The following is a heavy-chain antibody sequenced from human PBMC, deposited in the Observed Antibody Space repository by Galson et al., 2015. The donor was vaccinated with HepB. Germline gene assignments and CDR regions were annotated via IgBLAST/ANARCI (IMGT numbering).Heavy chain of an antibody. CDR3: AREPAALYNWFDP. CDR2: INSDGSSA. CDR1: GFTFSSYW. Sequence: SMRLSCAASGFTFSSYWMHWVRQAPGKGLVWVSRINSDGSSASYADSVKGRFTISRDNAKNTLYLQMNSLRAEDTAVYYCAREPAALYNWFDPWGQGTLVTVSS. J-gene: IGHJ5*02. V-gene: IGHV3-74*01. D-gene: IGHD2-2*01.